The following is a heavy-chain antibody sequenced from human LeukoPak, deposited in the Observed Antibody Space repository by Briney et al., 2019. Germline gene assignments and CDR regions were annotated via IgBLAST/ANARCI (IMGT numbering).Heavy chain of an antibody. CDR2: ISGSGGST. J-gene: IGHJ4*02. D-gene: IGHD3-22*01. Sequence: GGSLRLSCAAPGFTFSSYAMSWVRQAPGKGLEWVSAISGSGGSTYYVDSVKGRFTISRDNSKNTLYLQMNSLRAEDTAVYYCAKGSVVVVITTLCFDYWGQGTLVTVSS. V-gene: IGHV3-23*01. CDR1: GFTFSSYA. CDR3: AKGSVVVVITTLCFDY.